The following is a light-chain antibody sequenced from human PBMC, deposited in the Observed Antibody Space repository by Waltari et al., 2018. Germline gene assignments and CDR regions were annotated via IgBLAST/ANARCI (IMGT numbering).Light chain of an antibody. CDR3: MQGTHWPWT. V-gene: IGKV2-30*02. Sequence: DVVMTLTPLSLPVTLGQRAAISCSSRQSLVHSDGKTYLNWFHQRPGQSPRRLIHKVSNRDSGVPDRFSGSGSGTEFTLNINRVEAEDVGVYYCMQGTHWPWTFGQGTKVEIK. J-gene: IGKJ1*01. CDR1: QSLVHSDGKTY. CDR2: KVS.